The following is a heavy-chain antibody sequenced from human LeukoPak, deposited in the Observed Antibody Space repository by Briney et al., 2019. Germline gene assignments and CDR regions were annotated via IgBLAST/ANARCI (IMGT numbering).Heavy chain of an antibody. CDR1: GGSISRHY. D-gene: IGHD5-12*01. CDR2: ILYSGKT. J-gene: IGHJ6*03. V-gene: IGHV4-59*11. Sequence: SETLSLTCNVSGGSISRHYWTWIRQPPGKGLEWIGNILYSGKTHYNPSLKSRVTISGDTSKNQFSLKLSSVTAADTAVYYCAREVIGSGYGVMDVWGKGTTVTVSS. CDR3: AREVIGSGYGVMDV.